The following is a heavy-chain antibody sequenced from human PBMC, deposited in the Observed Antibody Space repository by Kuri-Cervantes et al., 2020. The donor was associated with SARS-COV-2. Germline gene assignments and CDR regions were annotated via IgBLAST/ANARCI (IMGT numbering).Heavy chain of an antibody. CDR2: IIPIFGTA. V-gene: IGHV1-69*05. CDR3: AKGFWSGYSHYYYYMDV. J-gene: IGHJ6*03. Sequence: SVKVSCKASGGTFSSYAISWVRQAPGQGLEWMGGIIPIFGTANYAQKFQGRVTITTDESTSTAYMELSSLRSEDTAVYYCAKGFWSGYSHYYYYMDVWGKGTTVTVSS. CDR1: GGTFSSYA. D-gene: IGHD3-3*01.